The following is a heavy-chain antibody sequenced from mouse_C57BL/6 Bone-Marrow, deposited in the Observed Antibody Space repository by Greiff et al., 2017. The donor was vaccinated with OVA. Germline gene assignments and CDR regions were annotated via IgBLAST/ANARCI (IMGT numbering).Heavy chain of an antibody. CDR1: GFTFTDYY. V-gene: IGHV1-36*01. CDR3: ARLPDYYGSDYAMDY. Sequence: EVTLVESGPVLVKPGPSVKISCKASGFTFTDYYMHWVKQSHGKSLEWIGLVYPYNGGTSYNQKFKGKATLTVDTSSSTAYMELNSLTSEDSAVYDCARLPDYYGSDYAMDYWGQGTSVT. D-gene: IGHD1-1*01. CDR2: VYPYNGGT. J-gene: IGHJ4*01.